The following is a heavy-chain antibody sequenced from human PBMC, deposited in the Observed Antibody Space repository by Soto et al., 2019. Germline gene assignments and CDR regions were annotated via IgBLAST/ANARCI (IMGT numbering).Heavy chain of an antibody. CDR1: GFTFSSYW. J-gene: IGHJ4*02. D-gene: IGHD3-22*01. V-gene: IGHV3-7*05. Sequence: GGSLRLSCAASGFTFSSYWMSWVRQAPGKGLEWVANIKQDGSEKYYVDSVKGRFTISRDNAKNSLYLQMNSLRAEDTAVYYCARDAWSYYDSSGYSDYWGQGTLVTVSS. CDR3: ARDAWSYYDSSGYSDY. CDR2: IKQDGSEK.